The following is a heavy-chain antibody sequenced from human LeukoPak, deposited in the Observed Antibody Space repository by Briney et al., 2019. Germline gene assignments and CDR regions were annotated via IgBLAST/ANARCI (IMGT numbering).Heavy chain of an antibody. CDR2: INHSGST. Sequence: SETLSLTCAVYGVSFSGYYWSWIRQPPGKGLEWVGEINHSGSTNYHPSIKSRVTISVDTSKNQFSLKLSSVTAADTAVYYWARGQRYFRPYCIDVWGKGTAVTVSS. V-gene: IGHV4-34*01. CDR1: GVSFSGYY. D-gene: IGHD3-9*01. CDR3: ARGQRYFRPYCIDV. J-gene: IGHJ6*03.